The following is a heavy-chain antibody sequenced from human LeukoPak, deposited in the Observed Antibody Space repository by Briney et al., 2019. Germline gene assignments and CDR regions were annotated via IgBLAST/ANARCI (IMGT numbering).Heavy chain of an antibody. CDR2: ISGSGGST. CDR1: GFTFSSYA. D-gene: IGHD3-9*01. J-gene: IGHJ4*02. Sequence: GGSLRLSCAASGFTFSSYAMSWVRPAPGKGLEWVSAISGSGGSTYYADSVKGRLTISRDNSKNTLYLQMNSLRAEDTAVYYCAKEPYYDTYYFDYWGQGTLVTVSS. CDR3: AKEPYYDTYYFDY. V-gene: IGHV3-23*01.